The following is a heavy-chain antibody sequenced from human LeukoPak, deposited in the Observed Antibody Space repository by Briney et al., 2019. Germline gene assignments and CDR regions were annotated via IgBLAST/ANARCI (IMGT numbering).Heavy chain of an antibody. J-gene: IGHJ4*02. CDR3: ARDAPRYYYDSSGYYPDY. D-gene: IGHD3-22*01. V-gene: IGHV1-69*13. Sequence: GASVKVSCKASGGTFSSYAISWVRQAPGQGLEWMGGIIPIFGTANYAQKFQGRVTITADESTSTVYMELSSLRSEDTAVYYCARDAPRYYYDSSGYYPDYWGQGTLVTVSS. CDR1: GGTFSSYA. CDR2: IIPIFGTA.